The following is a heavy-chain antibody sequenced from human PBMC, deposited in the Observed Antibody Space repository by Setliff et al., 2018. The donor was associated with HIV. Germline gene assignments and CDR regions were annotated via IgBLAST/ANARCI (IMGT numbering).Heavy chain of an antibody. V-gene: IGHV4-4*07. Sequence: SETLSLTCTVSGGSINSYYWSWIRQPAGKGLEWIGRIYSSGSTNYNPSLKSRVTISVDTAKNQFSLNLTSVTAADTAVYYCVKDAPMESGGPVYWGQGTLVTVSS. D-gene: IGHD5-12*01. CDR3: VKDAPMESGGPVY. CDR1: GGSINSYY. CDR2: IYSSGST. J-gene: IGHJ4*02.